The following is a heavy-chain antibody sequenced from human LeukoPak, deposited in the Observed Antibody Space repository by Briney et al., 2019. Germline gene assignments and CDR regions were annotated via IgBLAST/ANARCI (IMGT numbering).Heavy chain of an antibody. Sequence: SETLALTCTVSGDSINSYYWTWIRQPPGKGLEWIGYIYYSGSTNYNPSLESRVTISVDTSKNQFSLRLTSVTAADTAVYYCARALRQQLVTGWFDPWGQGTLVTVSS. CDR3: ARALRQQLVTGWFDP. CDR2: IYYSGST. V-gene: IGHV4-59*01. J-gene: IGHJ5*02. D-gene: IGHD6-13*01. CDR1: GDSINSYY.